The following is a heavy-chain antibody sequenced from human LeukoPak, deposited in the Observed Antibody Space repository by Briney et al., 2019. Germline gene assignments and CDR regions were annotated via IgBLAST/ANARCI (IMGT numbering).Heavy chain of an antibody. Sequence: PGGSLRLSCAASGFTFSTSWMSWVRQAPGKGLEWVANIKQDGSEKYYVDSVKGRFTISRDNAKNSLYLQMNSLRAEDTAVYYCARSGRRFGEFWAFDYWGQGTLVTVSS. J-gene: IGHJ4*02. CDR3: ARSGRRFGEFWAFDY. CDR1: GFTFSTSW. V-gene: IGHV3-7*01. CDR2: IKQDGSEK. D-gene: IGHD3-10*01.